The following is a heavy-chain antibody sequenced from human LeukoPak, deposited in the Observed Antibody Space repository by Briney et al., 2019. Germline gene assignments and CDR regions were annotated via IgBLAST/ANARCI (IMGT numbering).Heavy chain of an antibody. D-gene: IGHD6-25*01. V-gene: IGHV1-18*01. J-gene: IGHJ5*02. CDR2: ISAYNGNT. CDR1: GYTFTSYG. CDR3: ARVPSGGDKFDP. Sequence: ASVKASCKASGYTFTSYGISWVRQAPGQGLEWMGWISAYNGNTNYAQKLQGRVTMTRNTSISTAYMELSSLRSEDTAVYYCARVPSGGDKFDPWGQGTLVTVSS.